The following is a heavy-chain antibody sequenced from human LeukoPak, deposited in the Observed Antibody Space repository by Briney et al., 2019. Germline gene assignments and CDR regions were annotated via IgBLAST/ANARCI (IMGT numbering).Heavy chain of an antibody. Sequence: SETLSLTCTVSGGSISSYYWSWIRQPPGKGLEWIGYIYYSGSTNYNPSLKSRVTISVDTSKNQFPLKLSSVTAADTAVYYCASTYYYDSSYGYWGQGTLVTVSS. CDR3: ASTYYYDSSYGY. V-gene: IGHV4-59*12. D-gene: IGHD3-22*01. J-gene: IGHJ4*02. CDR2: IYYSGST. CDR1: GGSISSYY.